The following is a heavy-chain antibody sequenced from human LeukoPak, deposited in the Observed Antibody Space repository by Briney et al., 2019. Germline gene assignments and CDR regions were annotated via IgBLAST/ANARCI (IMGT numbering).Heavy chain of an antibody. CDR1: GYSFTSYW. CDR3: ARHGCSSGWYEGYFDY. CDR2: IYPGDSDT. J-gene: IGHJ4*02. Sequence: GESLKISCKGSGYSFTSYWIGWVRQMPGKGLEWMGIIYPGDSDTRYSPSFQGQVTISADKSISTAYLQWSSLKASDTAMYYCARHGCSSGWYEGYFDYWGQGTLVTVSS. D-gene: IGHD6-19*01. V-gene: IGHV5-51*01.